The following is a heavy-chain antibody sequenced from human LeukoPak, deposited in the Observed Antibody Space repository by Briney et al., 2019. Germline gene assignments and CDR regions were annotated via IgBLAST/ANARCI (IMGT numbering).Heavy chain of an antibody. CDR3: AKSVVVITFRFDD. CDR2: IHDGGIT. V-gene: IGHV3-53*01. Sequence: PGKSLRLSCAASGFTVISNYMSWVRQAPGKGLECVSVIHDGGITYYADSVKGRFTISRDNSKNMVYLQMNSLRADGTAVYYCAKSVVVITFRFDDWGQGALVTVSS. D-gene: IGHD2-15*01. J-gene: IGHJ4*02. CDR1: GFTVISNY.